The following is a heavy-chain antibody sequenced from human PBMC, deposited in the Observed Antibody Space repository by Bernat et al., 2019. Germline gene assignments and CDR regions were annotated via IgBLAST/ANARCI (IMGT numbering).Heavy chain of an antibody. CDR2: IYSGGST. CDR3: ARVGRDGYTYSPGESYYFDY. V-gene: IGHV3-66*01. J-gene: IGHJ4*02. Sequence: EVQLVESGGGLVQPGGSLRLSCAASGFTVSSNYMSWVRQAPGKGLEWVSVIYSGGSTYYADSVKGRFTISRDNSKNTLYLQMNSLRAEDTAVYYCARVGRDGYTYSPGESYYFDYWGQGTLVTVSS. CDR1: GFTVSSNY. D-gene: IGHD5-24*01.